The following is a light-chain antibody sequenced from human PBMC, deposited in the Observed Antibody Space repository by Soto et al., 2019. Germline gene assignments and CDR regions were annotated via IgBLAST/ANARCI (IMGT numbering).Light chain of an antibody. CDR1: QSVSSY. CDR2: DAS. CDR3: QQRSNCLFT. Sequence: EIVLTQSPATLSLSPGERATLSCRASQSVSSYLAWYQQKPGQAPRLLIYDASNRATGIPARFSGSGSGTDVTLAISSLGPEDFAVYYCQQRSNCLFTFGPGTKVDIK. V-gene: IGKV3-11*01. J-gene: IGKJ3*01.